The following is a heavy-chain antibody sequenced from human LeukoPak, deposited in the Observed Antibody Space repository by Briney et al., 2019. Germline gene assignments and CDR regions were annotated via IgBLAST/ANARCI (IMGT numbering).Heavy chain of an antibody. J-gene: IGHJ4*02. CDR3: ARYDVWGSYRAFDY. Sequence: NPSETLSLTCTVSGGSISSSSYYWGWIRQPPGTGLERIGTMYHSGSTYYNPSLKSRVTISVDTSKNQFSLRLSSVTAADTAVYYCARYDVWGSYRAFDYWSQGTLVTVSS. V-gene: IGHV4-39*07. D-gene: IGHD3-16*02. CDR2: MYHSGST. CDR1: GGSISSSSYY.